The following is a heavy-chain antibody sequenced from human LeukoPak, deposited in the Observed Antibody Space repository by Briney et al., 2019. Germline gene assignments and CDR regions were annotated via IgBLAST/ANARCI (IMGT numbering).Heavy chain of an antibody. Sequence: SETLSLTCTVSGGSISSGSYYRRRIRQPAGTGLEWIGRIYTSGSTNYNPSLKSRVTISVDTSKNQFSLKLSSVTAADTAVYYCARAFIAAAGPFDYWGQGTLVTVSS. CDR1: GGSISSGSYY. J-gene: IGHJ4*02. D-gene: IGHD6-13*01. CDR3: ARAFIAAAGPFDY. CDR2: IYTSGST. V-gene: IGHV4-61*02.